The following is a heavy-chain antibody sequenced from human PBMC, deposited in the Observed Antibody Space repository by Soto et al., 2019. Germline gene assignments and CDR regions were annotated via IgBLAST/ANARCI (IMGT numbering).Heavy chain of an antibody. J-gene: IGHJ4*02. CDR2: MSSSSTI. D-gene: IGHD6-19*01. Sequence: PGGSLRLSCAASGFTFSTYSMNWVRQAPGKGLEWVSSMSSSSTIYYADSVKGRFTISRDNVQNSLYLQMHSLRAEDTAVYDCARERGSGWTFDYWGQGTLVTVSS. CDR3: ARERGSGWTFDY. V-gene: IGHV3-48*01. CDR1: GFTFSTYS.